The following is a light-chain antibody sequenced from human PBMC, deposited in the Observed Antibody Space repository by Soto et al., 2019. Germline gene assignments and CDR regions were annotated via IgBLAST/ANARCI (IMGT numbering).Light chain of an antibody. J-gene: IGKJ4*01. CDR2: GAS. CDR1: QSVISN. CDR3: QHYNNWLGT. Sequence: ETVVTQSPAILSVSPGERVTLSCRASQSVISNLAWHQHKLGQAPRLLIYGASTRATGVPARFSGSGSGTEFFLTISSLQSEDFAVYYCQHYNNWLGTFGGGTKVDIK. V-gene: IGKV3-15*01.